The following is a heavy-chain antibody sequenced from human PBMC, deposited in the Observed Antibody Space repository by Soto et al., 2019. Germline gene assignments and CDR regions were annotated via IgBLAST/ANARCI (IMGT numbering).Heavy chain of an antibody. Sequence: GGSLRLSCAASGFTVSSNYMSWVRQAPGKGLEWVSVIYSGGSTYYADSVKGRFTISRHNSKNTLYLQMNSLRAEDTAVYYCARDGYDILTGYFGYYYGMDVWGQGTTVTVSS. CDR3: ARDGYDILTGYFGYYYGMDV. CDR2: IYSGGST. CDR1: GFTVSSNY. V-gene: IGHV3-53*04. J-gene: IGHJ6*02. D-gene: IGHD3-9*01.